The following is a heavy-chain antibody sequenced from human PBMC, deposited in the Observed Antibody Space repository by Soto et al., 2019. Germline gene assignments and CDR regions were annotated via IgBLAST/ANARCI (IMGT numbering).Heavy chain of an antibody. CDR2: ISYRGST. D-gene: IGHD3-22*01. CDR3: ASSGIVGREVNTWFDP. V-gene: IGHV4-59*01. J-gene: IGHJ5*02. Sequence: SETLSLTCTVAAGSITTSYWSWIRQPLGKALEWIGYISYRGSTNYNPSLKSRLTISIDTSKSQISLKLTSMTTADTAVYYCASSGIVGREVNTWFDPWGQGTLVTVSS. CDR1: AGSITTSY.